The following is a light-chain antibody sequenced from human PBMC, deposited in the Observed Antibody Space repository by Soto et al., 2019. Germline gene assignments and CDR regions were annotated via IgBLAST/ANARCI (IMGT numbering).Light chain of an antibody. V-gene: IGKV3-11*01. CDR2: DAS. Sequence: EIVLTQSPATLSLSPWERATLSCRASQSVSSYLAWYQQKPGQAPRLLIYDASNRATGIPARFSGSGSGTDFTLTISSLEPEDFAVYYCQQRGNWPRTFGQGTKVEIK. CDR3: QQRGNWPRT. CDR1: QSVSSY. J-gene: IGKJ1*01.